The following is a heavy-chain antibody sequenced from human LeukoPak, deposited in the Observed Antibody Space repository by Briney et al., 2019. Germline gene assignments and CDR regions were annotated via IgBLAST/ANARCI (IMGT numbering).Heavy chain of an antibody. D-gene: IGHD6-6*01. CDR1: GFTFSSYD. Sequence: GGSLRLSCVASGFTFSSYDMHWVRQAPGKGLEWVAIIWYDGTNKYYADSVKGRFTISRDNSKNTLYLQMNSLRAEDTAVYYCARRVKEYSSTGYYHYYYMDVWGKGTTVTVSS. CDR2: IWYDGTNK. J-gene: IGHJ6*03. CDR3: ARRVKEYSSTGYYHYYYMDV. V-gene: IGHV3-33*01.